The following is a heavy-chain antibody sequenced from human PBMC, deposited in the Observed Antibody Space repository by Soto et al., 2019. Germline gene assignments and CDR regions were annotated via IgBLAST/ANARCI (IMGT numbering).Heavy chain of an antibody. CDR3: AKVIRADSTSSNFYYYSGLDV. Sequence: PGGSLRLSCVASGFTFRTYGMHWVRQAPGKGLEWLAVISNNGINKYYADSVKGRFTISRDNSRDTLFLQMNSLRGEDTAIYYCAKVIRADSTSSNFYYYSGLDVWGQGTMGTTSS. D-gene: IGHD6-6*01. CDR2: ISNNGINK. CDR1: GFTFRTYG. J-gene: IGHJ6*02. V-gene: IGHV3-30*18.